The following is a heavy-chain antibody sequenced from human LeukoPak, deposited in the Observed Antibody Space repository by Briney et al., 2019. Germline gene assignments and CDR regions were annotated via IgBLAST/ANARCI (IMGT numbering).Heavy chain of an antibody. D-gene: IGHD6-13*01. CDR1: GGSFSGYY. J-gene: IGHJ5*02. CDR3: ASWTGIAAAGTGWFDP. CDR2: INHSGST. Sequence: SETLSLTCAVYGGSFSGYYWSWIRQPPGKGLEWIGEINHSGSTNYNPSLKSRVTISVDTSKNQFSLKLSSVTAADTAVYYCASWTGIAAAGTGWFDPWGQGTLVTISS. V-gene: IGHV4-34*01.